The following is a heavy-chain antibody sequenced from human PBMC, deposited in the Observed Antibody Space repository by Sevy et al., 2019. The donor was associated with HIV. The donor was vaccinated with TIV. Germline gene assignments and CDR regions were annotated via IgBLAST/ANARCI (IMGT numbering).Heavy chain of an antibody. V-gene: IGHV1-69*06. J-gene: IGHJ3*02. CDR1: GGTFSSYA. CDR2: IIPIFGTA. CDR3: ARGDNPELPSAFDI. Sequence: ASVNVSCKASGGTFSSYAISWVRQAPGQGLGWMGGIIPIFGTANYAQKFQGRVTITADKSTSTAYMELSSLRSEDTAVYYCARGDNPELPSAFDIWGQRTMVTVSS. D-gene: IGHD1-26*01.